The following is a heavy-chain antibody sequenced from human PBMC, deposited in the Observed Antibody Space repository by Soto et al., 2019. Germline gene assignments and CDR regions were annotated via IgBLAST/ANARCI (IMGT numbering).Heavy chain of an antibody. CDR1: RESFKGNY. V-gene: IGHV1-2*04. D-gene: IGHD2-15*01. CDR2: INPNSGGT. Sequence: LSWEACRESFKGNYRRWVRQATGQGLEWMGWINPNSGGTNYAQKFQGWVTMTRDTSISTAYMELSRLRSDDTAVYYCAREGGYGGKRGFDPWGQGTLVTVSS. CDR3: AREGGYGGKRGFDP. J-gene: IGHJ5*02.